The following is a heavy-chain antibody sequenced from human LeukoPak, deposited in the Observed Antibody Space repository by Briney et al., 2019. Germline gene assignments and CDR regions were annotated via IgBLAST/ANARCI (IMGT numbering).Heavy chain of an antibody. CDR1: GGTFSSYA. V-gene: IGHV1-69*04. CDR2: IIPILGIA. Sequence: GASVKVSCKASGGTFSSYAISWVRQAPGQGLEWMGRIIPILGIANYAQKFQGRVTITADKSTSTAYMELRSLRSDDTAVYYCARVQGSSSWSSYYYYYGMDVWGQGTTVTVSS. D-gene: IGHD6-13*01. J-gene: IGHJ6*02. CDR3: ARVQGSSSWSSYYYYYGMDV.